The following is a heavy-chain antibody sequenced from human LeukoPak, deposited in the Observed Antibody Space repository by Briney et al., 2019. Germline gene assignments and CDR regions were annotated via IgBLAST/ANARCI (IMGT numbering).Heavy chain of an antibody. CDR3: ARDLPIVNYGDYGRFDP. CDR2: IYTSGST. J-gene: IGHJ5*02. V-gene: IGHV4-4*07. D-gene: IGHD4-17*01. CDR1: GGSISSYY. Sequence: NTSETLSLTCTVSGGSISSYYWSWIRQPAGKGLEWIGRIYTSGSTNYNPSLKSRVTMSVDTSKNQFSLKLSSVTAADTAVYYCARDLPIVNYGDYGRFDPWGQGTLVTVSS.